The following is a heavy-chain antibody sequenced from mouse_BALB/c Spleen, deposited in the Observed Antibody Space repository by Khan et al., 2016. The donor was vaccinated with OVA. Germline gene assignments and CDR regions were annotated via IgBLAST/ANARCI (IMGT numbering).Heavy chain of an antibody. D-gene: IGHD2-14*01. CDR2: ISSGGST. J-gene: IGHJ2*01. CDR1: GFTFSSFV. V-gene: IGHV5-6-5*01. Sequence: EVELVESGGGTVKPGGSLKLSCAVSGFTFSSFVMSWVRQTPEKRLEWVASISSGGSTYYPDSVKGRFTISRDNARNIVYLQMSSLRSGDMAIYYCTREAYRYDEYYFDYWGQGTTLIVSS. CDR3: TREAYRYDEYYFDY.